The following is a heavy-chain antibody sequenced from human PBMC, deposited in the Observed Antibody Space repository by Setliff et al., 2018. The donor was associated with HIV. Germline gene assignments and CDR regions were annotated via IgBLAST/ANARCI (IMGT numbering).Heavy chain of an antibody. CDR1: GFTFSDYY. Sequence: GGSLRLSCAASGFTFSDYYMGWIRQVPGKGLEWVSYISGRSSDPNYADSVKGRFTISRDNAKNSVYLQMNSLRAEDTAMYYCVRPVREPVDWGRGTLVTVSS. J-gene: IGHJ4*02. D-gene: IGHD6-19*01. CDR3: VRPVREPVD. CDR2: ISGRSSDP. V-gene: IGHV3-11*03.